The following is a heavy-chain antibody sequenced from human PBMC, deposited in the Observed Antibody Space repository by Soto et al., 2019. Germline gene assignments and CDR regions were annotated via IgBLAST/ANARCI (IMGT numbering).Heavy chain of an antibody. CDR3: ARKRWCCGSTSCYGRFYYGMEV. J-gene: IGHJ6*02. D-gene: IGHD2-2*01. CDR1: GGSFSGYY. V-gene: IGHV4-34*01. CDR2: INHSGST. Sequence: QVQLQQWGAGLLKPSETLSLTCAVYGGSFSGYYWSWIRQPPGKGLEWIGEINHSGSTNYNPSLKSRVTISVDTSKNPFALKLSSVTAADTAVYYCARKRWCCGSTSCYGRFYYGMEVWGQGTTVTVSS.